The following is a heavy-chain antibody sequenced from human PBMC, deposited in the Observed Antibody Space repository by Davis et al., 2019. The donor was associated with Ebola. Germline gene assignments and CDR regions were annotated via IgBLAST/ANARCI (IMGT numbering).Heavy chain of an antibody. D-gene: IGHD5-12*01. J-gene: IGHJ4*02. CDR1: GYTFTTYG. CDR3: AREVGYSGYERLDY. Sequence: AASVKVSCKASGYTFTTYGISWVRQAPGQGLEWMGWISSYNGSTNYAQKLQGRVTMTTDTSTSTAYMELRSLRSDDTAVYYCAREVGYSGYERLDYWGQGTLVTVSS. V-gene: IGHV1-18*01. CDR2: ISSYNGST.